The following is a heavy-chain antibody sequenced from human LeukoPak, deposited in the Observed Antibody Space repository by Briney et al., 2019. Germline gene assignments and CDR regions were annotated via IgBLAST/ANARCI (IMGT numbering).Heavy chain of an antibody. Sequence: GGSLRLSCAASGFTFRSTVMTWVRQAPGKGLQWASTISPDGAYIYYADSLRGRFTMSRDNSGNTLYLQMTSLRVEDTAIYYCVKRFLESIVSEQWGQGTLVTVSS. D-gene: IGHD3-3*01. J-gene: IGHJ4*02. V-gene: IGHV3-23*01. CDR2: ISPDGAYI. CDR1: GFTFRSTV. CDR3: VKRFLESIVSEQ.